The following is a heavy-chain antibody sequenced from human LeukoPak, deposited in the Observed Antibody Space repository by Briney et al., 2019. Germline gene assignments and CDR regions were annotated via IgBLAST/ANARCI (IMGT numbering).Heavy chain of an antibody. CDR2: IIPILGIA. V-gene: IGHV1-69*04. CDR3: ARDLGYSYGYDDY. J-gene: IGHJ4*02. Sequence: ASVKVSCKASGGTFSSYTISWVRQAPGQGLEWMGSIIPILGIANYAQKFQGRVTITADKSTSTAYMELSSLRSEDTAVYYCARDLGYSYGYDDYWGQGTLVTVSS. D-gene: IGHD5-18*01. CDR1: GGTFSSYT.